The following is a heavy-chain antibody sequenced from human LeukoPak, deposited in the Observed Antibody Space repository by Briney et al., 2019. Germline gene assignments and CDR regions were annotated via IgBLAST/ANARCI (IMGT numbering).Heavy chain of an antibody. V-gene: IGHV3-11*04. CDR3: ARDGYCSSTSCNYLDY. Sequence: PGGSLRLSCAASGFTFSDYYMSWIRQAPGKGLEWVSYISSSGSTIYYADSVKGRFTISRDNAKNSLYLQMNSLRAEDTAVYYCARDGYCSSTSCNYLDYWGQGTLVTVSS. J-gene: IGHJ4*02. CDR2: ISSSGSTI. D-gene: IGHD2-2*03. CDR1: GFTFSDYY.